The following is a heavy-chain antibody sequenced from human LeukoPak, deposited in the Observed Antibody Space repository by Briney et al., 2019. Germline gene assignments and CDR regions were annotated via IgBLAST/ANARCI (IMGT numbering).Heavy chain of an antibody. CDR1: GGSFSGYY. CDR2: INHSGST. D-gene: IGHD5-24*01. CDR3: RVEMATISQTYYFDY. V-gene: IGHV4-34*03. Sequence: PSETLSLTCAVYGGSFSGYYWSWIRQPPGKGLEWIGEINHSGSTNYNPSLKSRVTISVDTPKNQFSLKLSSVTAADTAVYYCRVEMATISQTYYFDYWGQGTLVTVSS. J-gene: IGHJ4*02.